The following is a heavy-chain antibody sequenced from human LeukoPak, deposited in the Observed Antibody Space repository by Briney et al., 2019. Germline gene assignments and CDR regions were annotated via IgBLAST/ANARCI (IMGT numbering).Heavy chain of an antibody. V-gene: IGHV1-2*02. J-gene: IGHJ6*03. D-gene: IGHD3-3*01. Sequence: ASVKVSCKAPGYTFTGYYLHWVRQAPGQGLEWMGWINPNSGGTNYAQKFQGRVTMTRDTSISTAYMELSRLRSDDTAVYYCARGRVVNYYYYYMDVWGKGTTVTVSS. CDR1: GYTFTGYY. CDR3: ARGRVVNYYYYYMDV. CDR2: INPNSGGT.